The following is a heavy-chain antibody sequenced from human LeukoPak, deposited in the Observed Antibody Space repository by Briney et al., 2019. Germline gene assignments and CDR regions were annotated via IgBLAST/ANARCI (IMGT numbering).Heavy chain of an antibody. CDR2: INQNGGQS. D-gene: IGHD6-13*01. CDR3: VKNSGWYCLDY. V-gene: IGHV3-7*03. J-gene: IGHJ4*02. CDR1: GFSFSNYW. Sequence: SGGSLRLSCEASGFSFSNYWMTWVRQAPGKGLEWVADINQNGGQSYYVDSVKGRFTLSRDNAKNSLFLQLNSLRAEDTAVYYCVKNSGWYCLDYWGQGITVIVSS.